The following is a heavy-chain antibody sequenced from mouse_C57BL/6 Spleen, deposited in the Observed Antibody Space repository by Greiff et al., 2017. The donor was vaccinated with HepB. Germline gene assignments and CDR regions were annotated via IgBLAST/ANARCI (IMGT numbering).Heavy chain of an antibody. Sequence: EVKLVESGGDLVKPGGSLKLSCAASGFTFSSYGMSWVRQTPDKRLEWVATISSGGSYTYYPDSVKGRFTISRDNAKNTLYLQMSSLKSEDTAMYYCAGGNYGGFAYWGQGTLVTVSA. V-gene: IGHV5-6*01. J-gene: IGHJ3*01. CDR2: ISSGGSYT. CDR3: AGGNYGGFAY. D-gene: IGHD2-1*01. CDR1: GFTFSSYG.